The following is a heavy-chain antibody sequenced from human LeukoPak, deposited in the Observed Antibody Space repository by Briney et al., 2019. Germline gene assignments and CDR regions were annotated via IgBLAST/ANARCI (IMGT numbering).Heavy chain of an antibody. CDR3: ATAIRTLYYGGKVLWFDP. CDR1: GYTLTELS. CDR2: FDPEDGET. D-gene: IGHD4-23*01. V-gene: IGHV1-24*01. Sequence: GASVKVSCKVSGYTLTELSMHWVRQAPGKGLEWMGGFDPEDGETIYAQKFQGRVTMTEDTSTDTAYMELSSLRSEDTAVYYCATAIRTLYYGGKVLWFDPWGQGTLVTVSS. J-gene: IGHJ5*02.